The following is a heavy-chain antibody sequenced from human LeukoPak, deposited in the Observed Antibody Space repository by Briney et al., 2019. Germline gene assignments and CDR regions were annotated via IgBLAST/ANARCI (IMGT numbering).Heavy chain of an antibody. CDR3: AREVAAPRGSFDY. V-gene: IGHV5-51*01. Sequence: GESLKLSCKGSGYSFTSYWIGWVRQMPGKGLEWMGIIYPGDSDTRYSPSFQGQVTISADKSISTAYLQWSSLKASDTAMYYCAREVAAPRGSFDYWGQGTLVTVSS. CDR1: GYSFTSYW. J-gene: IGHJ4*02. CDR2: IYPGDSDT. D-gene: IGHD6-6*01.